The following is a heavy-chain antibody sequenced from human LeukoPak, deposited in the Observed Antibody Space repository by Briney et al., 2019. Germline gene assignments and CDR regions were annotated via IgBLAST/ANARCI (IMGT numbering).Heavy chain of an antibody. D-gene: IGHD6-19*01. J-gene: IGHJ4*02. V-gene: IGHV1-18*01. CDR2: ISAYNGNT. Sequence: ASVKLSCKASGYTFTSYGISWVRQAPGQGLEWLGWISAYNGNTNYAQKLQGRVTMTTDTSTSTAYMELRSLRSDDTAVYYCAGVRIAVTSTPDYWGQGTLVTVSS. CDR3: AGVRIAVTSTPDY. CDR1: GYTFTSYG.